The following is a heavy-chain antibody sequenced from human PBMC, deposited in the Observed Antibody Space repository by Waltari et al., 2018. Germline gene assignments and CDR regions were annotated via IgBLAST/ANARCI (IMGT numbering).Heavy chain of an antibody. CDR1: GFSFSSYS. D-gene: IGHD2-2*01. Sequence: EVQLLESGGGLVQPGGSLSLSCAASGFSFSSYSMSWVRQAPGKGLEWVSAISGSGGSTYYADSGKGRFTISRDNSKNTLYLQMNSLRAEDTAVYYCALSTSTTYDYWGQGTLVTVSS. CDR3: ALSTSTTYDY. CDR2: ISGSGGST. V-gene: IGHV3-23*01. J-gene: IGHJ4*02.